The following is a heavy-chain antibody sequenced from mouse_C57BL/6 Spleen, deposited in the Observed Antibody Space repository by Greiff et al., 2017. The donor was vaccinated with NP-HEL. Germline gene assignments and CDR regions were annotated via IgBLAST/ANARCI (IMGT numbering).Heavy chain of an antibody. J-gene: IGHJ3*01. CDR3: TTSNYGGFAY. V-gene: IGHV14-4*01. CDR2: IDPENGDT. CDR1: GFNIKDDY. Sequence: ESGAELVRPGASVKLSCTASGFNIKDDYMHWVKQRPEQDLEWIGWIDPENGDTEYASKFQGKATITADTSSNTAYLQLSSLTSEDTAVYYCTTSNYGGFAYWGQRTLVTVSA. D-gene: IGHD1-1*01.